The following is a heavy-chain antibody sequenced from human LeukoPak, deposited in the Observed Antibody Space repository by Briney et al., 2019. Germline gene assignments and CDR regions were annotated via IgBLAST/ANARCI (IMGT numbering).Heavy chain of an antibody. V-gene: IGHV3-7*01. Sequence: GGSLRLSCAASGFTFSSYWMTWVRQAPGKGLEWVANIKQDGSEKYYVDSVKGRFTISRDNAKNSLYLQMSSPRAEDTAVYYCARDGRAGSGYYRKDDYWGQGTLVTVSS. CDR1: GFTFSSYW. CDR3: ARDGRAGSGYYRKDDY. D-gene: IGHD3-22*01. CDR2: IKQDGSEK. J-gene: IGHJ4*02.